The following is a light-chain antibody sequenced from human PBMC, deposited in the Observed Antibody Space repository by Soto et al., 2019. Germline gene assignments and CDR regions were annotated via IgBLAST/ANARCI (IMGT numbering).Light chain of an antibody. CDR3: QQYDSSFT. Sequence: IVLTQSPATLSLSPGERGTLSCTASQHVTTTYIAWYQQKFGQAPRLLIYGASTRATGTPDRFTGGGFGTDFTLTISRVEPEDFAVYYCQQYDSSFTFGGGTKVEMK. CDR2: GAS. V-gene: IGKV3-20*01. J-gene: IGKJ4*01. CDR1: QHVTTTY.